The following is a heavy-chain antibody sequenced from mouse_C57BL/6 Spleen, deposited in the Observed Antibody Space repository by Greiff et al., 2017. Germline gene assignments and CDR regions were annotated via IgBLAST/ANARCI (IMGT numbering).Heavy chain of an antibody. CDR3: ARGGTRWYIDV. J-gene: IGHJ1*03. CDR2: IDPSDSET. V-gene: IGHV1-52*01. CDR1: GYTFTSYW. D-gene: IGHD3-3*01. Sequence: QVQLQQPGAELVRPGSSVKLSCKASGYTFTSYWMHWVKQRPIQGLEWIGNIDPSDSETHYNQKFKDKATLTVDKSSSTAYMQLSSLTSEDSAVYYCARGGTRWYIDVWGTGTTVTVSS.